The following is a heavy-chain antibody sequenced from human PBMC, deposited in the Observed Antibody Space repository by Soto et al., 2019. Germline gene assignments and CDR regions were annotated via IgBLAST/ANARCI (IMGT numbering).Heavy chain of an antibody. CDR1: GSTFSSYW. V-gene: IGHV3-74*01. J-gene: IGHJ6*02. Sequence: PGGSLRLSCAASGSTFSSYWMHWVRQAPGKGLVWVSRINSDGSSTSYADSVKGRFTISRDNAKNTLYLQINSLRAEDTAVYYCARGCWGITMVRGVMDYYYYGMDVWGLGTTVTVSS. D-gene: IGHD3-10*01. CDR2: INSDGSST. CDR3: ARGCWGITMVRGVMDYYYYGMDV.